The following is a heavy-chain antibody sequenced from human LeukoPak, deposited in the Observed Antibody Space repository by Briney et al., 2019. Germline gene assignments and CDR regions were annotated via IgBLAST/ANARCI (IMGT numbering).Heavy chain of an antibody. Sequence: KPSETLSLTCTVSGVSISDYYWSWIRQPPGKGLEWIGYIYYSGSTNYNPSLKSRVTISVDTSKNQFSLKLSSVAAADTAVYYCARVQVEMATIGYFDYWGQGTLVTISS. CDR1: GVSISDYY. V-gene: IGHV4-59*12. CDR2: IYYSGST. D-gene: IGHD5-24*01. J-gene: IGHJ4*02. CDR3: ARVQVEMATIGYFDY.